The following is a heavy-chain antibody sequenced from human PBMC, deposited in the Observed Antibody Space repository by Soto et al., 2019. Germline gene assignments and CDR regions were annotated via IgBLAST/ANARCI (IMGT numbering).Heavy chain of an antibody. D-gene: IGHD2-2*01. J-gene: IGHJ4*02. CDR2: IYYTGST. CDR1: GGSINSYY. CDR3: ARGRGFCSSSSCRGYFDY. Sequence: QVQLQESGPGLVKPSETLSLTCSVSGGSINSYYWSWIRQPPGKGLEWIVNIYYTGSTNYNPSLKSRVTISVDTSKNQFSLKLSSVTAADTAVYYCARGRGFCSSSSCRGYFDYWGQGTLVTVSS. V-gene: IGHV4-59*01.